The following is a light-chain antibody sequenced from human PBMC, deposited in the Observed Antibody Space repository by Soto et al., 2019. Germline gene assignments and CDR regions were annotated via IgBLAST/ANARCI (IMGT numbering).Light chain of an antibody. CDR1: QSIRNW. J-gene: IGKJ1*01. CDR2: AAS. CDR3: QQYYSYSPT. V-gene: IGKV1-27*01. Sequence: DIQMTQSPSTLSASVGDRVAITCRASQSIRNWLAWYQQKPGTVPKLLISAASTLQTGVPSRFSGGGSGTDFTLTISCLQSEDFATYYCQQYYSYSPTFGQGTKVDIK.